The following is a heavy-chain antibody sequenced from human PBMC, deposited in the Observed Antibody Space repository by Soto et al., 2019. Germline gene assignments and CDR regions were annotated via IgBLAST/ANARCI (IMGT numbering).Heavy chain of an antibody. CDR2: VYSSGST. J-gene: IGHJ6*02. CDR3: ARHNGPLYVGYYYDMDV. CDR1: GGSISSHS. D-gene: IGHD3-16*01. V-gene: IGHV4-59*08. Sequence: SETLSLTCTASGGSISSHSWNWIRQPPGRGLEWIGYVYSSGSTKYNPSLESRVNISVDTSKNQFSLKMTSVTAADTAVYYFARHNGPLYVGYYYDMDVWGQGTTVTVS.